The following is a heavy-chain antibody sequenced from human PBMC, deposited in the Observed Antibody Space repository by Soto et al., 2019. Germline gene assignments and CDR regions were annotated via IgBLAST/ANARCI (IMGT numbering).Heavy chain of an antibody. J-gene: IGHJ3*02. CDR2: INAGNGNT. CDR3: ARVGRSTATELDAFDI. CDR1: GYTFTSYA. V-gene: IGHV1-3*01. Sequence: ASVKVSCKASGYTFTSYAMHWVRRAPGQRLEWMGWINAGNGNTKYSQKFQGRVTITRDTSASTAYMELSSLRSEDTAVYYCARVGRSTATELDAFDIWGQGTMVTVSS. D-gene: IGHD4-17*01.